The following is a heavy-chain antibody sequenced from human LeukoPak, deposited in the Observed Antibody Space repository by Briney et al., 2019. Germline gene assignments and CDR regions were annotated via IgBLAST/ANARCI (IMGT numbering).Heavy chain of an antibody. V-gene: IGHV3-7*03. CDR3: AGGLELNY. D-gene: IGHD1-26*01. CDR2: IKQDGSEK. J-gene: IGHJ4*02. CDR1: GFTFSSYW. Sequence: GGSLRLSCAASGFTFSSYWMRWVRQAPGKGLEWVANIKQDGSEKNYVDSVKGRFTISRDNVKNSLYLQMNSLRAEDTAVYYCAGGLELNYWGQGTLVTVSS.